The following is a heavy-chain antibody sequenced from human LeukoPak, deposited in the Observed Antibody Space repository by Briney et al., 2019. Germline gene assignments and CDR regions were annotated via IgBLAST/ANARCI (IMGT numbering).Heavy chain of an antibody. Sequence: ASVKVSCKASGYTFTSYAMHWVRQAPGQRLEWMGWINAGNGNTKYSQKFQGRVTITRDTSASTAYMELSSLRSEDTAVYYCARDPSSSWIPGGMDVWGQGTTVTVSS. V-gene: IGHV1-3*01. J-gene: IGHJ6*02. D-gene: IGHD6-13*01. CDR1: GYTFTSYA. CDR2: INAGNGNT. CDR3: ARDPSSSWIPGGMDV.